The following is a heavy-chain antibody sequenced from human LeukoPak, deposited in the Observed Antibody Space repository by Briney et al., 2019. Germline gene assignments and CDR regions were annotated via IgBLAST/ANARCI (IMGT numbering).Heavy chain of an antibody. CDR2: IYYSGST. CDR1: GGSISSYY. Sequence: SETLSLTCTVSGGSISSYYWSWIRQPPGKGLEWIGYIYYSGSTNYNPSLKSRVTISVDTSKNQFSLKLSSVTAADTAVYYCARLRAPKAGWFDPWGQGTLVTVSS. J-gene: IGHJ5*02. D-gene: IGHD6-19*01. CDR3: ARLRAPKAGWFDP. V-gene: IGHV4-59*01.